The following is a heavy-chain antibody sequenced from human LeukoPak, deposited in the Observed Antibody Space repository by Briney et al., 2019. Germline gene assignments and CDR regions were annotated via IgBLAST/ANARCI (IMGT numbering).Heavy chain of an antibody. J-gene: IGHJ4*02. CDR3: AKWAPGYSSGYGLDF. CDR1: GFTFSNYA. D-gene: IGHD3-22*01. CDR2: ISGGGGGT. Sequence: GSLRLSCAASGFTFSNYAMTWVRQAPGKGLEWVSDISGGGGGTFYADSVKGRFTISRDNSKNTLYLQMNSLRAEDTAVYYCAKWAPGYSSGYGLDFWGQGTLVTVS. V-gene: IGHV3-23*01.